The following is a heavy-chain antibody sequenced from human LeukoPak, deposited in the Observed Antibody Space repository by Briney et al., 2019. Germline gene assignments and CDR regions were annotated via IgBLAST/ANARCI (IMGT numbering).Heavy chain of an antibody. CDR3: ARGKVSGWYPYYFDY. CDR2: IYTSGST. V-gene: IGHV4-61*02. J-gene: IGHJ4*02. Sequence: SETLSLTCTVSGGSISSDSYYWSWIRQPAGKGLEWIGRIYTSGSTNYNPSLKSRVTISVDTSKNQFSLKLSSVTAADTAVYYCARGKVSGWYPYYFDYWGQGTLVTVSS. D-gene: IGHD6-19*01. CDR1: GGSISSDSYY.